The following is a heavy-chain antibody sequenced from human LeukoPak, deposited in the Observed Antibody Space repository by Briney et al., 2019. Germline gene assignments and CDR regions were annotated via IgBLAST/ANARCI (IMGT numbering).Heavy chain of an antibody. V-gene: IGHV3-7*01. CDR3: VRLMGAVTTFDF. J-gene: IGHJ4*02. CDR2: VRPDGGQA. D-gene: IGHD4-11*01. Sequence: PGGSLGLSCAASRFFFSNFWMSWVRQAPGKGLEWVASVRPDGGQAYYVDSIKGRFTMYRDNAENSLYLQMSSLGAEDTAVYYCVRLMGAVTTFDFWGQGTLVTVSS. CDR1: RFFFSNFW.